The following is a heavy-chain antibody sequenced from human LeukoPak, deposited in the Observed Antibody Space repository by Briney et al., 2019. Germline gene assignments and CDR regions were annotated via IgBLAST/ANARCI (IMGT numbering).Heavy chain of an antibody. CDR2: INPNSGGT. CDR1: GYTFTGYY. Sequence: ASVKVSCKASGYTFTGYYMHWVRQAPGQGLEWMGWINPNSGGTNYAQKFQGRVTMTRDTSISTAYMELSRLRSDDTAVYYCARAVLWFGELLLPDYWGQGTLLTVSS. D-gene: IGHD3-10*01. CDR3: ARAVLWFGELLLPDY. J-gene: IGHJ4*02. V-gene: IGHV1-2*02.